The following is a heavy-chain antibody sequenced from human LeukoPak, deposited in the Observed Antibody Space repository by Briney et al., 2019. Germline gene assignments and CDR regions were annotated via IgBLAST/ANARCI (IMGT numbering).Heavy chain of an antibody. D-gene: IGHD1-26*01. J-gene: IGHJ4*02. CDR2: TYYRSKWYN. CDR3: ARDELLSGRYLDY. V-gene: IGHV6-1*01. CDR1: GDSVSSNSAV. Sequence: SQTLSLTCGISGDSVSSNSAVWNWIKQSSSRGLEWMGRTYYRSKWYNDYAVSVKSRITINPDTSKNQFSLQQNSVTPEDTAVYYCARDELLSGRYLDYWGQGTLVTVSS.